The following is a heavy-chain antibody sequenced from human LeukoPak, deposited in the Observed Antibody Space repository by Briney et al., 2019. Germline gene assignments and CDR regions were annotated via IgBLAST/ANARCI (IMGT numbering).Heavy chain of an antibody. CDR1: GGSISSYY. CDR3: ARQGEEYCGGDCYSSYYYYGMDI. Sequence: NPSETPSLTCTVSGGSISSYYWSWIRQPPGKGLEWIGYIYYSGSTNYNPSLKSRVTISVDTSKNQFSLKLSSVTAADTAVYYCARQGEEYCGGDCYSSYYYYGMDIWGQGTTVAVSS. J-gene: IGHJ6*02. D-gene: IGHD2-21*02. CDR2: IYYSGST. V-gene: IGHV4-59*08.